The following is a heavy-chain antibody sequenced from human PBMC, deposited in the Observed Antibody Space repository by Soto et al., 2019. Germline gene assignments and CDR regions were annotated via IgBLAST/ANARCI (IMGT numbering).Heavy chain of an antibody. V-gene: IGHV2-5*02. CDR2: IYWDDDK. CDR1: GFSLSTSGVG. D-gene: IGHD3-10*01. CDR3: AHRTEGITPYAFDI. J-gene: IGHJ3*02. Sequence: QITLKESGPTLVKPTQTLTLTCTFSGFSLSTSGVGVGWIRQPPGKALEWLALIYWDDDKRYSPSLKSRLTITKDTSKNPVVLTMTNMDPVDTATYYCAHRTEGITPYAFDIWGQGTMVTVSS.